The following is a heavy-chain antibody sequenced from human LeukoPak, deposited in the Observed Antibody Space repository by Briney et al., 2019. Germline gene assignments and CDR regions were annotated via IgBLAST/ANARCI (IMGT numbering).Heavy chain of an antibody. J-gene: IGHJ5*02. Sequence: GGSLRLSCAASGFTFDDYTMHWVRQAPGKGLEWVSLISWDGGSTYYADSVRGRFTISRDDAKNSLYLQMNSLRAEDTAVYYCARDGYQVPTIFGTFDPWGQGTLVTVSS. CDR2: ISWDGGST. CDR3: ARDGYQVPTIFGTFDP. CDR1: GFTFDDYT. D-gene: IGHD3-3*01. V-gene: IGHV3-43*01.